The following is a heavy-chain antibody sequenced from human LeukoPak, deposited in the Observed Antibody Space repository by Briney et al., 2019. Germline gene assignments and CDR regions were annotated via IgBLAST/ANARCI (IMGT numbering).Heavy chain of an antibody. D-gene: IGHD3-10*01. CDR2: IYYSGST. Sequence: SETLSLTCTVSGGSISSYYWSWIRQPPGKGLEWIGYIYYSGSTNYNPSLKSRVTISVDTSKNQFSLKLSSVTAADTAVYYCARDRITMVRGFWYDPWGQGTLVTVSS. V-gene: IGHV4-59*01. CDR1: GGSISSYY. CDR3: ARDRITMVRGFWYDP. J-gene: IGHJ5*02.